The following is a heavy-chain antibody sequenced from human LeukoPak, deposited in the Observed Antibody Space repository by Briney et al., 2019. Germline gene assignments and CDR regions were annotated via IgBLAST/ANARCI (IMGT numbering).Heavy chain of an antibody. CDR3: AKAYGSNGYYQLPIDF. V-gene: IGHV3-23*01. D-gene: IGHD3-22*01. Sequence: GGSLRLSCAASGFTFSSNAMTWVRQAPGQGLECVSAITAGGDTTYYADSVKGRFTISRDNSRNTLYLQLNALRAEDTAVYYCAKAYGSNGYYQLPIDFWGQGTLVTVSS. CDR1: GFTFSSNA. CDR2: ITAGGDTT. J-gene: IGHJ4*02.